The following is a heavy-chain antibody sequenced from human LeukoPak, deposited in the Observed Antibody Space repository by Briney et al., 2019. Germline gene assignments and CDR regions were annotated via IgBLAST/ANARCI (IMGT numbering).Heavy chain of an antibody. D-gene: IGHD5-24*01. CDR3: TTPLTETAYYYGMDG. Sequence: PGGSLRLSCAASGFTFSNAWMSWVRQAPGKGLEWVGRIKSKTDGGTTDYTAPVKGRFTISRDDSKNTMYLQMNSLKTEDTAVYYCTTPLTETAYYYGMDGWGQGTTVTVSS. CDR1: GFTFSNAW. V-gene: IGHV3-15*01. J-gene: IGHJ6*02. CDR2: IKSKTDGGTT.